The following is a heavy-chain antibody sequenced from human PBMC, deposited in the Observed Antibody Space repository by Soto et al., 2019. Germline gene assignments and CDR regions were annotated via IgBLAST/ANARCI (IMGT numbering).Heavy chain of an antibody. CDR3: TRPYGSGSYYNNYYYYYMDV. J-gene: IGHJ6*03. Sequence: GGSLRLSCTASGFTFGDYAMSWFRQAPGKGLEWVGFIRSKAYGGTTEYAASVKGRFTISRDDSKSIAYLQMNSLKTEDTAVYYCTRPYGSGSYYNNYYYYYMDVWGKGTTVTVSS. V-gene: IGHV3-49*03. D-gene: IGHD3-10*01. CDR2: IRSKAYGGTT. CDR1: GFTFGDYA.